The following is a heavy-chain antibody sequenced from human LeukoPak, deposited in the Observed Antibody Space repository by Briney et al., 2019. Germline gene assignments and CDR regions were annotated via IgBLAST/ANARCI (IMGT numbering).Heavy chain of an antibody. CDR3: ARALYCSSTSCLQFYYYYYGMDV. D-gene: IGHD2-2*01. CDR2: ISAYNGNT. J-gene: IGHJ6*02. CDR1: GYTFTSYG. Sequence: ASVTVSCKASGYTFTSYGISWVRQAPGQGLEWMGWISAYNGNTNYAQKLQGRVTMTTDTSTSTAYMELRSLRSDDTAVYYCARALYCSSTSCLQFYYYYYGMDVWGQGTTVTVSS. V-gene: IGHV1-18*01.